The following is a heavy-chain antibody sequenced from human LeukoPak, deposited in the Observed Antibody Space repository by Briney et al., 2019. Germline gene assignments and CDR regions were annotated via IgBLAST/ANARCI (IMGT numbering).Heavy chain of an antibody. CDR1: GFTFSSYD. J-gene: IGHJ4*02. Sequence: GGSPRLSCAASGFTFSSYDMHWVRQATGKGLEWVSAIGTAGDTYYPGSVKGRFTISRENAKNSLYLQMNSLRAGDTAVYYCARGSGSYYSLSYYFDYWGQGTLVTVSS. V-gene: IGHV3-13*01. CDR2: IGTAGDT. CDR3: ARGSGSYYSLSYYFDY. D-gene: IGHD1-26*01.